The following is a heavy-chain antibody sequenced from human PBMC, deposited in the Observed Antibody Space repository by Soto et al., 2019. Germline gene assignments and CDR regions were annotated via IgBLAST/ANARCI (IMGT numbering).Heavy chain of an antibody. CDR2: INGGMSENT. J-gene: IGHJ4*02. CDR3: ASLTRF. CDR1: GFTLSAYA. D-gene: IGHD3-10*01. V-gene: IGHV3-23*04. Sequence: EVQLVESGGGLVQPGGSLRLSCVGSGFTLSAYAMSWVRQPPGKGLEWVSAINGGMSENTAYADYVKGRFTISNDNTKHSVYMNRNRLEDADTSVYSCASLTRFGGQGTLVTVSS.